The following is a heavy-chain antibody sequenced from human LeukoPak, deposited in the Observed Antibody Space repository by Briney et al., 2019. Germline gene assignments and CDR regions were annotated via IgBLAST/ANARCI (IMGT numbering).Heavy chain of an antibody. CDR1: GFTVSSNY. D-gene: IGHD3-22*01. V-gene: IGHV3-53*01. J-gene: IGHJ3*02. CDR3: ANLYYYDSSGAFDI. CDR2: IYSGGGT. Sequence: GGSLRLSCAASGFTVSSNYMTWVRQGPGKGLEWVSLIYSGGGTYYADSVKGRFTISRDTSKNTLYLQMNSLRVDDTAVYYCANLYYYDSSGAFDIWGQGTMVTVSS.